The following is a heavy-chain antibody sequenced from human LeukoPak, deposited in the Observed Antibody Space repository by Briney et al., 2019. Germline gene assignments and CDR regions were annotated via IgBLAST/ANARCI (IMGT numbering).Heavy chain of an antibody. J-gene: IGHJ3*02. V-gene: IGHV4-30-4*01. Sequence: SETLSLTCTVSGGSISSGDYYWSWIRQPPGKGLEWIGYIYYSGSTYYNPSLKSRVTISVDTSKNQFSLKLSSVTAADTAVYYCARTARVLWYYYDSSGYYQAFDIWGQGTMVTVSS. CDR2: IYYSGST. CDR3: ARTARVLWYYYDSSGYYQAFDI. D-gene: IGHD3-22*01. CDR1: GGSISSGDYY.